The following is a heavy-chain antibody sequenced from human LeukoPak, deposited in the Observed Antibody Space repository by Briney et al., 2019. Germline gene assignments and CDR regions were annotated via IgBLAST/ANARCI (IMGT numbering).Heavy chain of an antibody. D-gene: IGHD1-1*01. V-gene: IGHV5-51*01. CDR2: IYPGDSDT. Sequence: GESLKISCKGSGYIFTSYWIGWVRQLPGKGLEWMGIIYPGDSDTRYSPSFQGQVTISADKSISTAYLQWSSLKASDTAMYYCASSMAWNDEGYYYYYMDVWGKGTTVTVSS. J-gene: IGHJ6*03. CDR1: GYIFTSYW. CDR3: ASSMAWNDEGYYYYYMDV.